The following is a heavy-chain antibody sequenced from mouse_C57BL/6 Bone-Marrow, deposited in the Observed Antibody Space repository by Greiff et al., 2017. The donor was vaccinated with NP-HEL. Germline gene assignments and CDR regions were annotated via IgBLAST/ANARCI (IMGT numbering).Heavy chain of an antibody. CDR3: ARAVYYDYGYAMDD. D-gene: IGHD2-4*01. J-gene: IGHJ4*01. V-gene: IGHV1-69*01. CDR2: IDPSDSYT. CDR1: GYTFTSYW. Sequence: VQLQQPGAELVMPGASVKLSCKASGYTFTSYWMHWVKQRPGQGLEWIGEIDPSDSYTNYNQKFKGKSTLTVDKSSSTAYMQLSSLTSEDSAVYDCARAVYYDYGYAMDDWGKGTSVTVAS.